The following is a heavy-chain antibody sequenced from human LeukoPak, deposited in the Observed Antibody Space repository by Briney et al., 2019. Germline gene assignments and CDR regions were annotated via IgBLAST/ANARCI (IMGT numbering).Heavy chain of an antibody. V-gene: IGHV1-69*13. CDR3: ARTPVCSSTSCYKGWYNWFDP. D-gene: IGHD2-2*02. CDR1: GGTFSSYA. CDR2: IIPIFGTA. Sequence: GASVKVSCKASGGTFSSYAISWVRQAPGQGLEWMGGIIPIFGTANYAQKFQGRVTITADESTSTAYMELSSLRSEDTAVYYCARTPVCSSTSCYKGWYNWFDPWGQGTLVTVSS. J-gene: IGHJ5*02.